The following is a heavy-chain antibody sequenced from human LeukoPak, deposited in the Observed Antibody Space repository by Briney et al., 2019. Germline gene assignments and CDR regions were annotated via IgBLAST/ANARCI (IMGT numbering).Heavy chain of an antibody. J-gene: IGHJ4*02. V-gene: IGHV3-23*01. CDR1: GFTFSRYA. CDR2: ISGSGGTT. D-gene: IGHD1-26*01. Sequence: GGALRLSCAASGFTFSRYAKRRVRQAPGEGLEWASGISGSGGTTYYTDSVKGRFTISRDNSKNTLYLQMNSLTAEDTAVYYCAKDVMSGVGATYYFDYWGQGTLVTVSS. CDR3: AKDVMSGVGATYYFDY.